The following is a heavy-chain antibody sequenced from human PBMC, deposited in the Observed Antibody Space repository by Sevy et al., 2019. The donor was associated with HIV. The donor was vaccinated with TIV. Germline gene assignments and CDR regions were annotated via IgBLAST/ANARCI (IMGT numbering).Heavy chain of an antibody. CDR2: IWSDGAYQ. J-gene: IGHJ4*02. CDR3: ARDLEFYDYGDYGPAFMPDY. D-gene: IGHD4-17*01. Sequence: RGSLRLSCAATGFTFSNYAMHWVRQAPGKGMEWVAIIWSDGAYQYHGDSVKGRFTISRDIAKNTLHLQMNSLRAEDTAVYYCARDLEFYDYGDYGPAFMPDYWGQGTLVTVSS. V-gene: IGHV3-33*01. CDR1: GFTFSNYA.